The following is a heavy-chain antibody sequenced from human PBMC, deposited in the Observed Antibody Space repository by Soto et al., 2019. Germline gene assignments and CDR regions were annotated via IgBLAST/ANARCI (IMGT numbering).Heavy chain of an antibody. CDR1: GFTFSSYS. Sequence: EVQLLESGGGLVQPGGSLRLSCAASGFTFSSYSMSWVRQAPGKGLEWVSAISGSGGSTYYADSVKGRFTISRDNSKNTLYLQMNSLRAEDTAVYYCAKKPRVVVPARGILNYYSYYYMDVWGKGTPVTVSS. D-gene: IGHD2-2*01. CDR3: AKKPRVVVPARGILNYYSYYYMDV. V-gene: IGHV3-23*01. CDR2: ISGSGGST. J-gene: IGHJ6*03.